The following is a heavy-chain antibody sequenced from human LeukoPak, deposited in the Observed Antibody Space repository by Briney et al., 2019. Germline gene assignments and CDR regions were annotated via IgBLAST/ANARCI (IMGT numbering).Heavy chain of an antibody. D-gene: IGHD2-2*01. Sequence: GGSLRLSCAASGFTFDDYAMHWVRQAPGKGLEWVSGISWNSGSIGYADSVKGRFTISRDNSKNTLYLQMNSLRAEDTAVYYCAKEGYQLPTDYWGQGTLVTVSS. V-gene: IGHV3-9*01. J-gene: IGHJ4*02. CDR1: GFTFDDYA. CDR3: AKEGYQLPTDY. CDR2: ISWNSGSI.